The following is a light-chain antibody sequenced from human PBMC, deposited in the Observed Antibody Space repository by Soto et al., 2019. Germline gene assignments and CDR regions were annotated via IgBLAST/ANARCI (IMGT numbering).Light chain of an antibody. CDR3: SSYTSSSTLV. CDR2: EVS. CDR1: SGDVGGHNY. J-gene: IGLJ2*01. V-gene: IGLV2-14*01. Sequence: QSALTQPASVSGSLEQSITISCTGTSGDVGGHNYVSWYQQHPGKAPKLVIYEVSNRPSGVSNRFSGSKSGNTASLTISGLQAEDEADYYCSSYTSSSTLVLGGGTKLTGL.